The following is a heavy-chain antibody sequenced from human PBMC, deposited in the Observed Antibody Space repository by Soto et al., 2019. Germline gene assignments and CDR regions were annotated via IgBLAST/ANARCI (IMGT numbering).Heavy chain of an antibody. CDR3: ARVGMHDFWSGLVYNY. D-gene: IGHD3-3*01. V-gene: IGHV1-18*01. J-gene: IGHJ4*02. CDR2: ISAYNGNT. CDR1: GYTFTSYG. Sequence: ASVKVSCKASGYTFTSYGISWVRQAPGQGLEWMGWISAYNGNTNYAQKLQGRVTMTTDTSTSTAYMELRSLRSDDTAVYYCARVGMHDFWSGLVYNYWGQGTLVTVSS.